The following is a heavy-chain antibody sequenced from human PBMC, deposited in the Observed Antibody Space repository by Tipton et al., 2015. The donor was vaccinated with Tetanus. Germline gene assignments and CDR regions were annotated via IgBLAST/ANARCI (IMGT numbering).Heavy chain of an antibody. Sequence: LRLSCTVSGGSISSYYWSWIRQPPGKGLEWIGYIYYSGSTNYNPSLKSRVTISVDTSKNQFSLKLSSVTAADTAVYYCARRNYDSSGYYEWDPRPNDAFDIWGQGTMVTVSS. CDR1: GGSISSYY. CDR2: IYYSGST. CDR3: ARRNYDSSGYYEWDPRPNDAFDI. V-gene: IGHV4-59*01. D-gene: IGHD3-22*01. J-gene: IGHJ3*02.